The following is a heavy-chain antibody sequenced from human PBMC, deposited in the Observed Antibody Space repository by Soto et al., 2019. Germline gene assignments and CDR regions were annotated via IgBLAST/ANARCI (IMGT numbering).Heavy chain of an antibody. V-gene: IGHV3-48*01. CDR2: ISSSSTI. Sequence: GGSLRLSCAASGFTFSSYNMNWVRQAPGKGLEWVSYISSSSTIYYADSVKGRFTISRDNAKNSLYLQMNSLRAEDTAVYYCARAGIVVVPAAMKFDYWGQGTLVTVSS. CDR1: GFTFSSYN. J-gene: IGHJ4*02. D-gene: IGHD2-2*01. CDR3: ARAGIVVVPAAMKFDY.